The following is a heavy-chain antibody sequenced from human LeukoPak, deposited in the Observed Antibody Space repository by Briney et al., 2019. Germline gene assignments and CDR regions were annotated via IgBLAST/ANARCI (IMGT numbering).Heavy chain of an antibody. Sequence: GGSLRLSCAASGFTFSSYGMTWVRQAPGKGLEWVAVIWYDGSNKYYADSVKGRFTISRDNSKNTLYLQMNSLRAEDTAVYYCARSDDFWSGYYEGAFDIWGQGTMVTVSS. CDR2: IWYDGSNK. D-gene: IGHD3-3*01. CDR1: GFTFSSYG. CDR3: ARSDDFWSGYYEGAFDI. V-gene: IGHV3-33*01. J-gene: IGHJ3*02.